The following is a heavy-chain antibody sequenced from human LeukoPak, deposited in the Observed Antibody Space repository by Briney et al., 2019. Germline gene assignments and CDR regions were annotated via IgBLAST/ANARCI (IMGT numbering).Heavy chain of an antibody. D-gene: IGHD6-19*01. Sequence: PSETLSLTCTVSGGSISSYYWSWIRQPPGKGLEWIGYIYYSGSTNYNPSLKSRVTISVDTSKNQFSLKLSSVTAADTAVYYCARGGGGWYRGDYFDYWGQGTLVTVSS. CDR2: IYYSGST. J-gene: IGHJ4*02. CDR3: ARGGGGWYRGDYFDY. CDR1: GGSISSYY. V-gene: IGHV4-59*01.